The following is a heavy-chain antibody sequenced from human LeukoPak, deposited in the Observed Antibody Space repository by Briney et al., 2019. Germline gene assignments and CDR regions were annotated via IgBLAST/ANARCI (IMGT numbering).Heavy chain of an antibody. Sequence: GGSLSLSCAACGFAFSTYTMNWARQAPGRGLEGVASINSGCTTTHYAFSVKGRFTSSRDNAQNVLYLQMNGLRGDDAALYYCLRGDSRDFWGQGTLVTVSS. CDR3: LRGDSRDF. J-gene: IGHJ4*02. CDR2: INSGCTTT. D-gene: IGHD3-22*01. CDR1: GFAFSTYT. V-gene: IGHV3-21*06.